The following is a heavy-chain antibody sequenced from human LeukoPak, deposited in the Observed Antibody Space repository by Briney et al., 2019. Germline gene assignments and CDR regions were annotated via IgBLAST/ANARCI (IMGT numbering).Heavy chain of an antibody. V-gene: IGHV3-33*01. J-gene: IGHJ4*02. CDR3: ARDFHYYGSGSYVGY. Sequence: GGSLRLSCAASGFTFSSYGMHWVRQAPGKGLEGVAVIWYDGSNKYYADSVKGRFTISRDNSKNTLYLQMNSLRAEDTAVYYCARDFHYYGSGSYVGYWGQGTLVTVSS. CDR1: GFTFSSYG. CDR2: IWYDGSNK. D-gene: IGHD3-10*01.